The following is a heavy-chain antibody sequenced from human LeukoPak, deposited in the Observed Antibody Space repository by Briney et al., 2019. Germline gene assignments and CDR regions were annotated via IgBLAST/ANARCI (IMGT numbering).Heavy chain of an antibody. CDR3: ARLPGIVVVPAAMPPYYYGMDI. Sequence: SETLSLTCTVSGGSISSYYWSWIRQPPGKGLEWIGYIYYSGSTNYNPSLKSRVTISVDTSKNQFSLKLSSVTAADTAVYYCARLPGIVVVPAAMPPYYYGMDIWGKGTTVTVSS. CDR2: IYYSGST. J-gene: IGHJ6*04. CDR1: GGSISSYY. D-gene: IGHD2-2*01. V-gene: IGHV4-59*12.